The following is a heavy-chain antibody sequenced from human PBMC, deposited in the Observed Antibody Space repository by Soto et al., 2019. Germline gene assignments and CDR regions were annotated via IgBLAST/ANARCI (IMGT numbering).Heavy chain of an antibody. CDR3: ARCSAAGRYYYYYMDV. J-gene: IGHJ6*03. CDR1: GGSINSDKCY. CDR2: IYYRGNT. Sequence: LETLSLTCTVSGGSINSDKCYWGWIRQPPGEGLEWIGSIYYRGNTNYNPSLQSRVTISLDTSKNQFSLKLSSVTAADTAVYYCARCSAAGRYYYYYMDVWGKGTTVTVSS. D-gene: IGHD6-13*01. V-gene: IGHV4-39*07.